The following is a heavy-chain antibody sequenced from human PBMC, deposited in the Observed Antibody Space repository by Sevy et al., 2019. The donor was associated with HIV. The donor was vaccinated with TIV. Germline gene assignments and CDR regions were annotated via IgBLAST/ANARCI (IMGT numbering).Heavy chain of an antibody. V-gene: IGHV3-9*01. CDR3: KKDLGANMVPGFCYDGTCWPRDGFDI. J-gene: IGHJ3*02. Sequence: GGSLRLSCAASGFTFDDYAMHWVRQAPGKGLEWVSGVSWNSASIGYAGSVRGRFTISRDNAKNSLSLQMNSLTSEDKGFYYCKKDLGANMVPGFCYDGTCWPRDGFDIWGHGTMVTVSS. CDR1: GFTFDDYA. D-gene: IGHD2-15*01. CDR2: VSWNSASI.